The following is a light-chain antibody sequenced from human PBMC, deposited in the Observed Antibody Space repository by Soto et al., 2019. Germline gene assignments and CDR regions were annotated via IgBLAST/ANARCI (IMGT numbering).Light chain of an antibody. CDR1: QNIRSNH. CDR2: AAS. Sequence: EIVLTQSPGTLSLSPGERATLSCRASQNIRSNHLAWYQQRPGQAPRLLIFAASGRPTAIPDRFSGSGSGSDFTLSISRLEPEDFAMYYCQQYGGSPYTFGQATKLEIK. V-gene: IGKV3-20*01. J-gene: IGKJ2*01. CDR3: QQYGGSPYT.